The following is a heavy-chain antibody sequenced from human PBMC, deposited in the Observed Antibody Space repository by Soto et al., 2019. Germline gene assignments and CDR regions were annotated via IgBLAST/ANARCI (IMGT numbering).Heavy chain of an antibody. J-gene: IGHJ4*02. CDR1: GFTFSSYG. CDR3: ANGYGSTI. CDR2: ISSSGNYI. D-gene: IGHD3-10*01. Sequence: GGSLRLSCAASGFTFSSYGMNWVRQAPGKGLEWVSSISSSGNYIYYADSVNGRFTISRDNAKNSLYLQMNSLRAEDTAVYYCANGYGSTIWGQGTPVTVSS. V-gene: IGHV3-21*01.